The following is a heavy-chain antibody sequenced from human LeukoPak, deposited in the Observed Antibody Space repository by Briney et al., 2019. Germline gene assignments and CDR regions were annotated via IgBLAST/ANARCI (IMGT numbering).Heavy chain of an antibody. CDR3: ARHRGTSCYLPFDY. Sequence: PSETLSLTCTVSGGSISSYYWSWIRQPAGKGLEWIGRIYTSGSTNYNPSLKSRVTISVDTSKNQFSLKLSSVTAADTAVYYCARHRGTSCYLPFDYWGQGTLVTVSS. J-gene: IGHJ4*02. D-gene: IGHD2-2*01. V-gene: IGHV4-4*07. CDR2: IYTSGST. CDR1: GGSISSYY.